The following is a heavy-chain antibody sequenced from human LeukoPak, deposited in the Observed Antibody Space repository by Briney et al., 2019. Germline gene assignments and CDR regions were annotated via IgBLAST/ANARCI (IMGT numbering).Heavy chain of an antibody. CDR1: GYTLTELS. CDR2: FDPEDGET. CDR3: ATRFGTTGTTYHEYYYGMDV. Sequence: ASVKVSCKVSGYTLTELSMHWVRQAPGKGLEWMGGFDPEDGETIHAQKFQGRVTMTEDTSTDTAYMELSSLRSEDTAVYYCATRFGTTGTTYHEYYYGMDVWGQGTTVTVSS. V-gene: IGHV1-24*01. J-gene: IGHJ6*02. D-gene: IGHD1-1*01.